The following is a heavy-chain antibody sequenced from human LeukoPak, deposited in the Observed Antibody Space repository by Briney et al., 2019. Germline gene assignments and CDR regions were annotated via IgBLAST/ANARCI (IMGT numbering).Heavy chain of an antibody. CDR2: ISYDGSSE. CDR1: GFIFSSDA. CDR3: ARDYYDSSGYYLFDY. Sequence: LGGSLRLSCIASGFIFSSDALNWVRQAPGKGLEWVALISYDGSSEYYGDSVKGRFTISRDNSKNTLFLQMNSLRAEDTAVYYCARDYYDSSGYYLFDYWGQGTLVTVSS. D-gene: IGHD3-22*01. J-gene: IGHJ4*02. V-gene: IGHV3-30*03.